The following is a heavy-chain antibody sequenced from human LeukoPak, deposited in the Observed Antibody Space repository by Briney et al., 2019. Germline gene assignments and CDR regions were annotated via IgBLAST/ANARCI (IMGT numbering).Heavy chain of an antibody. CDR1: GFTVSSTY. D-gene: IGHD1-20*01. J-gene: IGHJ5*02. CDR2: IYTGGTT. CDR3: ARGITGSKNWFDP. Sequence: GGSLRLSCAASGFTVSSTYMSWLRQAPGKGLEWVSLIYTGGTTYYADSVKGRFTISRDNSENTLYLQMNSLRAEDMAVYYCARGITGSKNWFDPWGQGILVTVSS. V-gene: IGHV3-53*01.